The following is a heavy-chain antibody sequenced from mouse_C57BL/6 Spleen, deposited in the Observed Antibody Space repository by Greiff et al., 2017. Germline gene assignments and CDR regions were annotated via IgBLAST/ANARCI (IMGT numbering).Heavy chain of an antibody. CDR1: GYTFTSYW. V-gene: IGHV1-50*01. CDR2: IDPSDSYT. J-gene: IGHJ2*01. CDR3: ARFPTVVATYYFDY. Sequence: QVQLQQPGAELVKPGASVKLSCKASGYTFTSYWMQWVKQRPGQGLEWIGEIDPSDSYTNYNQKFKGKATLTVDTSSSTAYMQLSSLTSEDSAVYYCARFPTVVATYYFDYWGQGTTLTVSS. D-gene: IGHD1-1*01.